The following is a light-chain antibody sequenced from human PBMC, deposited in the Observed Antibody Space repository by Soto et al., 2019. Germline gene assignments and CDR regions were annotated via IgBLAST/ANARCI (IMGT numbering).Light chain of an antibody. CDR3: QQRSNWPLIT. V-gene: IGKV3-11*01. CDR1: QSVSSSY. Sequence: IVLTQSPGTLSLSPGERAPLSCRPSQSVSSSYLAWYQQKPGQAPRLLIYDTSNRATGIPARFSGSGSGTDFTLTVSSLEPEDFAVYYCQQRSNWPLITFGQGTRLEIK. J-gene: IGKJ5*01. CDR2: DTS.